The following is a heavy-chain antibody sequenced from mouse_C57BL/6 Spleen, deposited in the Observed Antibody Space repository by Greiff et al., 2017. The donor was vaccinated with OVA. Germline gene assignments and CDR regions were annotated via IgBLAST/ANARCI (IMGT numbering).Heavy chain of an antibody. CDR3: AVTYYYCSSSYAMDY. D-gene: IGHD1-1*01. J-gene: IGHJ4*01. CDR2: INPNNGGT. Sequence: EVKLQQSGPELVKPGASVKISCKASGYTFTDYYMNWVKQSHGKSLEWIGDINPNNGGTSYNQKFKGKATLTVDKSSSTAYMELRSLTSEDSAVYYCAVTYYYCSSSYAMDYWGQGTSVTVSS. CDR1: GYTFTDYY. V-gene: IGHV1-26*01.